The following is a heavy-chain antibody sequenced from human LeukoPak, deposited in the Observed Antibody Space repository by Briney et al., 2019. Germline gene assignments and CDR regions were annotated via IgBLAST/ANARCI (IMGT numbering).Heavy chain of an antibody. CDR1: GFTFDDYA. D-gene: IGHD4/OR15-4a*01. J-gene: IGHJ4*02. V-gene: IGHV3-43D*04. CDR3: AKDTKIDRYGGHTDN. Sequence: GGSLRLSCSASGFTFDDYAMHWVRQAPGKGLEWVSLISWDVGSTYYADSVKGRFTISRDNSKNTLYLQMNSLSAADTALYYCAKDTKIDRYGGHTDNWGQGTLVTVSS. CDR2: ISWDVGST.